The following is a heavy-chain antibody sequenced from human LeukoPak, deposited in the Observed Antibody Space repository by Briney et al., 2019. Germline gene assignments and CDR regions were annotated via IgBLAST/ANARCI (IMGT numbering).Heavy chain of an antibody. CDR1: GGSFRGYY. Sequence: PSETLSLTCAVYGGSFRGYYWSWIRQPPGKGLEWIGEINHSGSTNYNPSLKSRVTISVDTSKNQFSLKLSSVTAADTAVYYCARASRKGYYYGSGIDYWGQGTLVTVSS. CDR2: INHSGST. D-gene: IGHD3-10*01. J-gene: IGHJ4*02. CDR3: ARASRKGYYYGSGIDY. V-gene: IGHV4-34*01.